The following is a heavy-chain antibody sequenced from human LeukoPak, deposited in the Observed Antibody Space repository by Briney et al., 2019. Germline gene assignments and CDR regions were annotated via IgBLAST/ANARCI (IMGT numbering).Heavy chain of an antibody. CDR1: RYTFTSYY. CDR2: INPNSGGT. V-gene: IGHV1-2*02. Sequence: GASVKVSCKASRYTFTSYYMHWVRQAPGQGLERMGWINPNSGGTNYAQKFQGRVTMTRDTSISTAYVELSRLRSDDTAVYYCARVDDSSGYYLVEDYWGQGTLVTVSS. J-gene: IGHJ4*02. D-gene: IGHD3-22*01. CDR3: ARVDDSSGYYLVEDY.